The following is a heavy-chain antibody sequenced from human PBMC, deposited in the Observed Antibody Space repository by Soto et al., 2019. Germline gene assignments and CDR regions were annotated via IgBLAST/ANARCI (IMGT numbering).Heavy chain of an antibody. CDR2: VNPNNGDT. J-gene: IGHJ4*02. V-gene: IGHV1-8*01. CDR1: GYTFSNYD. Sequence: QVKLVQSGAELKKPGASVKVSCKASGYTFSNYDMNWVRQATGQGPEGIGWVNPNNGDTGYAQKFQGRVTLTTDISTTTAYMELTSLRSEDTDIYDCAKVSRKGSAIDFDYWGQGTLITVSS. D-gene: IGHD3-10*01. CDR3: AKVSRKGSAIDFDY.